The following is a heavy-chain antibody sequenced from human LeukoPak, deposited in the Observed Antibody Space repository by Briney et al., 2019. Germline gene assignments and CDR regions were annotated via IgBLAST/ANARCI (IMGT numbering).Heavy chain of an antibody. CDR3: AKDVKGSGYYAPTLGEFDY. V-gene: IGHV3-23*01. CDR1: GFTFTKYW. Sequence: GDSLRLSCAASGFTFTKYWMTWVRQAPGKGLEWVSSISGSGGSTFYADSVKGRFTISRDNSKNTLYLQMNSLRAEDTALYYCAKDVKGSGYYAPTLGEFDYWGQGTLVTVSS. D-gene: IGHD3-22*01. CDR2: ISGSGGST. J-gene: IGHJ4*02.